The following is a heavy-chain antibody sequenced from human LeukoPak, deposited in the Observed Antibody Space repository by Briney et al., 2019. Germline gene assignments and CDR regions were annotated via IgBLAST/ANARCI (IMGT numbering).Heavy chain of an antibody. V-gene: IGHV1-2*02. CDR3: ARAAYCSSTSCPIGPY. D-gene: IGHD2-2*01. Sequence: GASVTVSCKASGYTFTGYYMHWVRQAPGQGLEWMGWINPNSGGTNYTQKLQGRVAMTRDTTISTAYMELSRLRSDDTAVHYCARAAYCSSTSCPIGPYWGEGTLVTVSS. J-gene: IGHJ4*02. CDR1: GYTFTGYY. CDR2: INPNSGGT.